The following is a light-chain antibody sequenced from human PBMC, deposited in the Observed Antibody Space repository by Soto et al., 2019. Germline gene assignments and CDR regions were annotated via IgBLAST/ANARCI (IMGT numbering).Light chain of an antibody. CDR3: QQYYSYLLT. CDR2: AAS. Sequence: AIRMTQSPSSFSASTGDRVTITCRASQGISSYLAWYQQKPGKAPNLLIYAASTLQSGVPSRFSGSGSGTDFTLTISCLQSEDFATYYCQQYYSYLLTFGGGTKVDTK. J-gene: IGKJ4*01. V-gene: IGKV1-8*01. CDR1: QGISSY.